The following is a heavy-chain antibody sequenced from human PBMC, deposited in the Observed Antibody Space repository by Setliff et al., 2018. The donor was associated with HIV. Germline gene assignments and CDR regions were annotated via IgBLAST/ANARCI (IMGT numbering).Heavy chain of an antibody. J-gene: IGHJ4*02. CDR3: AKISGTFRYIDC. CDR2: IRYDAATK. V-gene: IGHV3-30*02. Sequence: GSLRLSCAASGFTFNNYGMHWVRQAPGKGLEWVAFIRYDAATKYYADSVEGRFTISRDNSKNTLYLQMSSLRAEDTAMYYCAKISGTFRYIDCWGQGTLVTLS. CDR1: GFTFNNYG. D-gene: IGHD1-20*01.